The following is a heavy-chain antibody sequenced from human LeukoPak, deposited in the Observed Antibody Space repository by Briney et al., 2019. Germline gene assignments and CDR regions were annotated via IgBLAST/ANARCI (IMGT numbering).Heavy chain of an antibody. Sequence: SETLSLTCTVSDGSISSYYWSWVRQPPGGGLEWVGSIHYSGRTSYNPSLKSRVTISVDTSKNQFSLKLRSVTAADTAVYYCARRVYSSSWSYYFDYWGQGTLVTVSS. V-gene: IGHV4-59*01. D-gene: IGHD6-13*01. CDR2: IHYSGRT. J-gene: IGHJ4*02. CDR3: ARRVYSSSWSYYFDY. CDR1: DGSISSYY.